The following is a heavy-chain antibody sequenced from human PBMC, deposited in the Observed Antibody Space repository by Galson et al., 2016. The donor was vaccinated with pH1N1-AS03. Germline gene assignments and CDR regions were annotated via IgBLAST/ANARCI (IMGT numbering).Heavy chain of an antibody. Sequence: LRLSCAASGFDFSDYYISWTRQHPGKGLEWIGYIFHSGSTYYNPSLESLVSISVDTSKNQFSLKLKSVTAADTAVYYCARQDSGAYYLDSWGPGTLVTVSS. D-gene: IGHD1-26*01. CDR1: GFDFSDYY. J-gene: IGHJ4*02. CDR2: IFHSGST. V-gene: IGHV4-31*01. CDR3: ARQDSGAYYLDS.